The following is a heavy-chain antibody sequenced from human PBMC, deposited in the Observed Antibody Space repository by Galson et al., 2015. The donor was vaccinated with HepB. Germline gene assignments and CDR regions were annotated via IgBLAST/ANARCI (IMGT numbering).Heavy chain of an antibody. CDR1: GFTFSSYW. Sequence: SLRLSCAASGFTFSSYWMSWVRQAPGKGLEWVANIKQDGSEKYYVDSVKGRFTISRDNAKNSLYLEMNSLRVEDTAVYYCARRFVDTALIPDHAADYWGQGTLVTVSS. CDR2: IKQDGSEK. D-gene: IGHD5-18*01. J-gene: IGHJ4*02. V-gene: IGHV3-7*03. CDR3: ARRFVDTALIPDHAADY.